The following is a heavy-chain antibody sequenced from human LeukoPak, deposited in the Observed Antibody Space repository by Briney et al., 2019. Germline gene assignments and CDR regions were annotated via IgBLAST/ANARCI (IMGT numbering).Heavy chain of an antibody. V-gene: IGHV4-34*01. CDR2: INQSGST. Sequence: SETLSLTCAVYGGSFSGYYWSWIRQPPGKGLEWIGEINQSGSTNYNPSLKSRVTILVDTSKNQFSLKLRSVTAAATAVYYCARGGRRITIFGVVMVWFDPWGQGTLVTVSS. CDR3: ARGGRRITIFGVVMVWFDP. D-gene: IGHD3-3*01. CDR1: GGSFSGYY. J-gene: IGHJ5*02.